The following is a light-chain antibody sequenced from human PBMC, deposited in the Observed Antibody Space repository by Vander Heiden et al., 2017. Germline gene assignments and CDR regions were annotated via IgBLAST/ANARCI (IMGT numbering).Light chain of an antibody. J-gene: IGKJ3*01. V-gene: IGKV1-39*01. CDR3: QQSYSTPRLFT. Sequence: DIQMTQSPSSLSASVGDRVTITCRASQSISSYLNWYQQKPGKAPKLLIYAASSLQSGVPSRFSGSGSGTDFTLTISSLQPEDFATYYCQQSYSTPRLFTFGHGTKVDIK. CDR1: QSISSY. CDR2: AAS.